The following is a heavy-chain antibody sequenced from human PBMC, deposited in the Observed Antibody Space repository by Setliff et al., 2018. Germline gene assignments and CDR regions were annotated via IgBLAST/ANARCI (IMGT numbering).Heavy chain of an antibody. CDR3: AREGVDTRSSTDYRYYMDV. CDR1: GGTFSSYG. Sequence: SVKVSCKASGGTFSSYGVSWVRQAPGQGLEWMGGTIPIFGSTNYAQKFQDRVTIITDESTSTAYMELRSLRTEDTAVYYCAREGVDTRSSTDYRYYMDVWGKGTTVTV. D-gene: IGHD5-18*01. J-gene: IGHJ6*03. V-gene: IGHV1-69*05. CDR2: TIPIFGST.